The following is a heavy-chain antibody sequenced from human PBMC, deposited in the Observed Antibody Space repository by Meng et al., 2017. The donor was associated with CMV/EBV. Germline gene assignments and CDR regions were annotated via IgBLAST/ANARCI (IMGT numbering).Heavy chain of an antibody. D-gene: IGHD2-2*02. CDR2: IYTSGST. J-gene: IGHJ5*02. CDR1: GCSISSYY. Sequence: GRVQDAGPGTVKPSETLSLTCTVSGCSISSYYWSWIRQPAGKGPEWIGRIYTSGSTNYNPSLKSRVTMSVDTSKNQFSLKLSSVTAADTAVYYCAREIVVVPAAIDNWFDPWGQGTLVTVSS. CDR3: AREIVVVPAAIDNWFDP. V-gene: IGHV4-4*07.